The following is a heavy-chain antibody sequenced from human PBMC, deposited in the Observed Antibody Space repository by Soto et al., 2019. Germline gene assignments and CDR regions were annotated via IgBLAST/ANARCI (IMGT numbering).Heavy chain of an antibody. D-gene: IGHD6-13*01. CDR3: AKAAAGTRVGGMAV. CDR2: ISYDGSNK. Sequence: QVQLVESGGGVVQPGRSLRLSCAASGFTFSRYDMHWVRQAPGKGLEWVAVISYDGSNKYYADSVKGRFTISRDNXXNTLYLQMNSLRAEDTAVYYCAKAAAGTRVGGMAVWGQGTTVTVSS. J-gene: IGHJ6*02. V-gene: IGHV3-30*18. CDR1: GFTFSRYD.